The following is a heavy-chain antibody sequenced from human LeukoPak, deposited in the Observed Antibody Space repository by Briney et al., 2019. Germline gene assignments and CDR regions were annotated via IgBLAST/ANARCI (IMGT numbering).Heavy chain of an antibody. J-gene: IGHJ5*02. D-gene: IGHD6-6*01. Sequence: GGSLRLSCAASGFTFSSCAMHWVRQAPGKGLEWVAVISYDGSNKYYADSVKGRFTISRDNSKNTLYLQMNSLRAEDTAVYYSAKDPIAARRGGWFDPWGQGTLVTVSS. CDR1: GFTFSSCA. CDR3: AKDPIAARRGGWFDP. V-gene: IGHV3-30-3*01. CDR2: ISYDGSNK.